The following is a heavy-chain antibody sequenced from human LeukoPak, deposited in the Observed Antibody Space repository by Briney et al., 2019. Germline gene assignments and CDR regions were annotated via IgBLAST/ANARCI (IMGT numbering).Heavy chain of an antibody. J-gene: IGHJ5*02. Sequence: ASVKVSCKASGYTFTSYDINWVRQATGQGLEWMGWMNPNSGNTGYAQKFQGRVTMTRNTSISTAYMELSSLRSEDTAVYYCARVSLTIFGVVPRGWFDPWGQGTLVTVSS. V-gene: IGHV1-8*01. CDR1: GYTFTSYD. CDR2: MNPNSGNT. CDR3: ARVSLTIFGVVPRGWFDP. D-gene: IGHD3-3*01.